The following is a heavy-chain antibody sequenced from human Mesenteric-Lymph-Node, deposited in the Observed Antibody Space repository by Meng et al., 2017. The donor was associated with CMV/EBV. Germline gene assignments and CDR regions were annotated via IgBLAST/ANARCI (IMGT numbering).Heavy chain of an antibody. J-gene: IGHJ4*02. D-gene: IGHD6-6*01. CDR1: GFTFSDHY. CDR2: IYADGTT. V-gene: IGHV3-53*01. Sequence: GESLKISCAASGFTFSDHYMSWIRQAPGKGPEWVSVIYADGTTYYADSVKGRFTISISRDNSKNTLYLQMNSLRAEDTAVYYCARVKYSSSSDFDYWGQGTLVTVS. CDR3: ARVKYSSSSDFDY.